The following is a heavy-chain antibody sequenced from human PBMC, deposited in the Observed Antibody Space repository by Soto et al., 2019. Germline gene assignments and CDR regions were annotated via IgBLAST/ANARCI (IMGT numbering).Heavy chain of an antibody. Sequence: EVQLVESGGGLVKPGGSLRLSCAASGFTFSNAWMSWVRQAPGKGLEWVGRIKSKTDGGTTDYAAPVKGRFTISRDDSKNTLYLQMDRLKTEDTAVDYWSPVKPDYSNHLGFYYQDVWGKGDTVHGSS. V-gene: IGHV3-15*01. CDR1: GFTFSNAW. J-gene: IGHJ6*03. CDR3: SPVKPDYSNHLGFYYQDV. CDR2: IKSKTDGGTT. D-gene: IGHD4-4*01.